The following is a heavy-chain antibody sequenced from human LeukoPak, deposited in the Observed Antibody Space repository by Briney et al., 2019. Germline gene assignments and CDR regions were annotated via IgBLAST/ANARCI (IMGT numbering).Heavy chain of an antibody. J-gene: IGHJ6*02. V-gene: IGHV3-7*01. CDR3: ARHYYDSSGYYLSYYYYGMDV. CDR1: GLTFSSYW. Sequence: GGSLRLSCAASGLTFSSYWMSWVRQAPGKGLEWVANIKQDGSEKYYVDSVKGRFTISRDNAKNSLYLQMNSLRAEDTAVYYCARHYYDSSGYYLSYYYYGMDVWGQGTTVTVSS. D-gene: IGHD3-22*01. CDR2: IKQDGSEK.